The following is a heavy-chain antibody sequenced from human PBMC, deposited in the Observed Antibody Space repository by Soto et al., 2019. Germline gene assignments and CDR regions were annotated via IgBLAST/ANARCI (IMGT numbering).Heavy chain of an antibody. CDR3: ARSVFP. J-gene: IGHJ5*02. Sequence: SETLSLTFTVSGGSISRGCYYCTWILHHPGNSLEWIGYIYYSGSTYYNPSLMSRVTISVDTSKNQFSLKLSSVTAADTVVYYCARSVFPWGQGTLVTVSS. CDR1: GGSISRGCYY. CDR2: IYYSGST. V-gene: IGHV4-31*03.